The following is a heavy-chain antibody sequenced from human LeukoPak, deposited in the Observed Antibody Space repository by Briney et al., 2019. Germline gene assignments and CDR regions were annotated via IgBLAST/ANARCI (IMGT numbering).Heavy chain of an antibody. CDR2: IYYSGST. V-gene: IGHV4-59*12. CDR1: GGSISSYY. D-gene: IGHD3-16*01. CDR3: ASEDPRWGVGY. Sequence: SETLSLTCTVSGGSISSYYWSWIRQPPGKGLEWIGYIYYSGSTNYNPSLKSRVTISVDTSKNQFSLKLSSVTAADTAVYYCASEDPRWGVGYWGQGTLVTVSS. J-gene: IGHJ4*02.